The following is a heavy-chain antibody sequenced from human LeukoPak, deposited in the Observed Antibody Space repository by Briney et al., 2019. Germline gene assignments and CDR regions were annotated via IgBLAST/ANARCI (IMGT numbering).Heavy chain of an antibody. CDR1: GYTFTTYY. J-gene: IGHJ5*02. CDR3: ARDGRYCGSTSCRLNWFDP. CDR2: INPSGGST. V-gene: IGHV1-46*01. D-gene: IGHD2-2*01. Sequence: ASVKVSCKASGYTFTTYYMHWVRQAPGQGLEWMGIINPSGGSTSYAQKFQGRVTMTRDTSTSTIYMELSSLRSEDTVVYYCARDGRYCGSTSCRLNWFDPWGQGTLVTVSS.